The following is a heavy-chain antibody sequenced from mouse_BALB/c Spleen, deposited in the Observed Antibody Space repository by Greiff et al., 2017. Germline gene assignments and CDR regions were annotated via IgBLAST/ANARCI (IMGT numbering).Heavy chain of an antibody. CDR2: ISSGSSTI. D-gene: IGHD2-4*01. CDR3: ATRDYAYAMDY. J-gene: IGHJ4*01. V-gene: IGHV5-17*02. Sequence: EVQVVESGGGLVQPGGSRKLSCAASGFTFSSFGMHWVRQAPEKGLEWVAYISSGSSTIYYADTVKGRFTISRDNPKNTLFLQMTSLRSEDTAMYYCATRDYAYAMDYWGQGTSVTVSS. CDR1: GFTFSSFG.